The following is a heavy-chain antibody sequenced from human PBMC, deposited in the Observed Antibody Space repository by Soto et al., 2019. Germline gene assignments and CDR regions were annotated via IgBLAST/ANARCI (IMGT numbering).Heavy chain of an antibody. Sequence: GGSLRLSCAASGFTFSSYGMHWVRQAPGKGLEWVAVISYDGSNKYYADSVKGRFTISRDNSKNTLYLQMNSLRAEDTAVYYCAKDFCCVDIVATSKHYYYYMDVWGKGTTVTVSS. V-gene: IGHV3-30*18. J-gene: IGHJ6*03. D-gene: IGHD5-12*01. CDR2: ISYDGSNK. CDR3: AKDFCCVDIVATSKHYYYYMDV. CDR1: GFTFSSYG.